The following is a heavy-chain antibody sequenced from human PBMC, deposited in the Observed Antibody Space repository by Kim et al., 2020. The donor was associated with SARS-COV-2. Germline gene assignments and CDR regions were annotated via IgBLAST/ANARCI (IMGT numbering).Heavy chain of an antibody. CDR3: AREGTYYDFLPPNTPLNTYYYYGMDV. V-gene: IGHV3-30*04. CDR1: GFTFSSYA. CDR2: ISYDGSNK. D-gene: IGHD3-3*01. J-gene: IGHJ6*02. Sequence: GGSLRLSCAASGFTFSSYAMHWVRQAPGKGLEWVAVISYDGSNKYYADSVKGRFTISRDNSKNTLYLQMNSLRAEDTAVYYCAREGTYYDFLPPNTPLNTYYYYGMDVWGQGTTVTVSS.